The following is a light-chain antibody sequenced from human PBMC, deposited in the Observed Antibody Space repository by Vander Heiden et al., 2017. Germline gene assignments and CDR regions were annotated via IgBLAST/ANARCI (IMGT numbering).Light chain of an antibody. Sequence: DIQMTQSPSSVSASVGDRVTITCRASQGISSWLAWYQQKPGKAPKLLIYAASSLQSGVPSRLSRCGSGTDFTLTMRSLQPEDFTTYYSQESKSFPWTFGQGTKVEIK. CDR3: QESKSFPWT. CDR2: AAS. CDR1: QGISSW. J-gene: IGKJ1*01. V-gene: IGKV1-12*01.